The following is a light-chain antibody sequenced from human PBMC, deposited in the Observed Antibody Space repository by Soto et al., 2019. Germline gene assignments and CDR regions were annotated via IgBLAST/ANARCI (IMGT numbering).Light chain of an antibody. V-gene: IGKV3-15*01. Sequence: EIVMTQSPATLSVSPGERATLSCRASQSMYNNLAWYQQKPGQAPRLLIYFASTRATGIPARFSGSGSGTEFTLTISSLQSEDFAVYDCQQYNNWPLTFGGGTKVEI. CDR1: QSMYNN. CDR3: QQYNNWPLT. J-gene: IGKJ4*01. CDR2: FAS.